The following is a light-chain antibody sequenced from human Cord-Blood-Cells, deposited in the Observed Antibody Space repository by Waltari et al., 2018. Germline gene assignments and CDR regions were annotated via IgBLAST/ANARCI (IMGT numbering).Light chain of an antibody. CDR2: GAS. V-gene: IGKV3-20*01. J-gene: IGKJ3*01. CDR3: QQYGSSPFT. Sequence: ELVLTQSPGTLYLSPGERATLSCRASQSVSSSYLAWYQQKPGQAPRLLIYGASSRATGIPDRFSGSGSGTDFTLTISRLEPEDFAVYYCQQYGSSPFTFGPGTKVDIK. CDR1: QSVSSSY.